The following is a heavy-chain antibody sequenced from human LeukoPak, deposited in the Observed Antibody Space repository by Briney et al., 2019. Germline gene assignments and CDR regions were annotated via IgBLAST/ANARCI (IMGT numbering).Heavy chain of an antibody. CDR2: IRNKANSYTT. CDR1: GFTFSDHY. V-gene: IGHV3-72*01. Sequence: PGGSLRLSCAASGFTFSDHYMDWVRQAPGKGLEWVGRIRNKANSYTTEYAASVKGRFTISRDDSKNSLYLQINSLKIEGTAVYYCARVGSSGWEDYWGQGTLVTVSS. D-gene: IGHD6-19*01. CDR3: ARVGSSGWEDY. J-gene: IGHJ4*02.